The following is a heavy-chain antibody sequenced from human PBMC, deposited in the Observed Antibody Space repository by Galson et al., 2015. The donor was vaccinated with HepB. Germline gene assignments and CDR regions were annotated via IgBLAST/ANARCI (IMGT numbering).Heavy chain of an antibody. CDR2: INHSGST. CDR3: ARLDHYVDY. V-gene: IGHV4-34*01. CDR1: GGSFSGYY. J-gene: IGHJ4*02. Sequence: SETLSLTCAVYGGSFSGYYWSWIRQPPGKGLEWIGEINHSGSTNYNPSLKSRVTISVDTSKNQFSLKLSSVTAADTAVYYCARLDHYVDYWGQGTLVTVSS.